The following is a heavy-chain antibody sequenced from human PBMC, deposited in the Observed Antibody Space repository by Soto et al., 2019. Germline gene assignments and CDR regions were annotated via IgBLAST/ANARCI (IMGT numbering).Heavy chain of an antibody. CDR2: IYPGDSDT. J-gene: IGHJ3*02. CDR3: ARPYDSGLLDAFDI. V-gene: IGHV5-51*01. D-gene: IGHD3-10*01. CDR1: GYSFTSHW. Sequence: HGGSLKISCKGSGYSFTSHWIGWVRQMPGKGLEWMGIIYPGDSDTTYSPSFQGRVTISVDKSISTAYLQWSSLKASDTAMYYCARPYDSGLLDAFDIWGQGTMVTVSS.